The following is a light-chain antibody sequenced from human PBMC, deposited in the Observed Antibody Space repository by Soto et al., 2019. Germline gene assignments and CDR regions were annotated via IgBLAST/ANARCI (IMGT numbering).Light chain of an antibody. CDR1: NIGSQS. Sequence: SYVLTQPPSVSVSPGKTASIPCGGNNIGSQSVHWYQQKPGQAPVLVVFYDRVRPSGIPERFSGSNSGNTATLTISRVEAGVEADYYCQVRDSSADQTGVFGGGTKLTGL. J-gene: IGLJ2*01. CDR2: YDR. CDR3: QVRDSSADQTGV. V-gene: IGLV3-21*04.